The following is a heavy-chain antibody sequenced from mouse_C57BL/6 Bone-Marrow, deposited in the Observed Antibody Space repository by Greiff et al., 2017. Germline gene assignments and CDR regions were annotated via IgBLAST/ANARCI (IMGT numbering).Heavy chain of an antibody. D-gene: IGHD2-4*01. CDR3: AGLYYDYDVYYAMDY. Sequence: VQLQQSGPELVKPGASVKISCKASGYTFTDYYMNWVKQSHGKSLEWIGDINPNNGGTSYNQKFKGKATLTVDKSSSTAYMELRSLTSEDSAVYYCAGLYYDYDVYYAMDYWGQGTSVTVSS. V-gene: IGHV1-26*01. CDR1: GYTFTDYY. CDR2: INPNNGGT. J-gene: IGHJ4*01.